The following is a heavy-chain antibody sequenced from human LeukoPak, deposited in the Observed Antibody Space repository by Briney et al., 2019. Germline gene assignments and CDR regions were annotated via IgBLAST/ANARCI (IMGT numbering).Heavy chain of an antibody. CDR3: AKSRSHSSAWYGSDFDY. J-gene: IGHJ4*02. CDR2: LSGSGGDT. D-gene: IGHD6-19*01. CDR1: GFTFSSYA. V-gene: IGHV3-23*01. Sequence: GSLRLSCEASGFTFSSYAMSWVRPAPGKGLEWVSGLSGSGGDTYYADSVKGRFTISRDNSNNPLYLQMNSLRAEDTALYYCAKSRSHSSAWYGSDFDYWGQGTLGTVSS.